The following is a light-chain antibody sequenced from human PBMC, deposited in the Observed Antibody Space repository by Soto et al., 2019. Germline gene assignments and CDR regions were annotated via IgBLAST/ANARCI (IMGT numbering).Light chain of an antibody. CDR3: HQCHDWPPYT. J-gene: IGKJ2*01. Sequence: EIVMTQSPATLSVSPGERATLSCRASQGVSTNLAWHQQKPGQPPRLLIYGATTRATGVPARFSGSGSGTEFTLTISSLQSEDFAVYYCHQCHDWPPYTFGQGTKLEIK. CDR2: GAT. CDR1: QGVSTN. V-gene: IGKV3-15*01.